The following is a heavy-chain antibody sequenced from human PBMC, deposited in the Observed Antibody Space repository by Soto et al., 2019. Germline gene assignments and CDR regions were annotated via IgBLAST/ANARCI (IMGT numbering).Heavy chain of an antibody. CDR3: ARFPIYCSGGSCYTSWFDA. J-gene: IGHJ5*02. CDR2: ISSSSNTI. CDR1: GFTFSSYS. D-gene: IGHD2-15*01. V-gene: IGHV3-48*01. Sequence: EVQLVESGGGLVQPGGSLRLSCVASGFTFSSYSMNWVRQAPGKGLEWVSYISSSSNTIHYADSVKGRFTISRDNAKDALYLQMNSLRADDTAVYYCARFPIYCSGGSCYTSWFDAWGQGTLVTVSS.